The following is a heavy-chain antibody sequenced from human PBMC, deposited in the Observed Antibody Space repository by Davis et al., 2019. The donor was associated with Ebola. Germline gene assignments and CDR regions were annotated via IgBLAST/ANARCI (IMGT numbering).Heavy chain of an antibody. J-gene: IGHJ4*02. D-gene: IGHD5-24*01. V-gene: IGHV4-61*09. Sequence: PSETLSLTCTVSGGSISSGSYYWSWIRQPAGKGLEWIGHIYTSGSTNYNPSLKSRVTISIDTSRNQFSLKVTSATAADTAVYYCAGDTIGLDYWGQGTLVTVSS. CDR2: IYTSGST. CDR3: AGDTIGLDY. CDR1: GGSISSGSYY.